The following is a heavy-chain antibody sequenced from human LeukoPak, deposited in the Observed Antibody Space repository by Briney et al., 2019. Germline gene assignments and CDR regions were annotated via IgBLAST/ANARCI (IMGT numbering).Heavy chain of an antibody. CDR3: ARDGPYSGSYERAFDI. D-gene: IGHD1-26*01. V-gene: IGHV4-61*02. CDR2: IHSSGST. Sequence: SSETLSLTCTLSGGSISSTSYYWNWIRQPAGKGLEWIRRIHSSGSTNYNPSLKSRVTISGDTSKNQFSLKLTSVTAADTAVYYCARDGPYSGSYERAFDIWGQGTMVTVSS. J-gene: IGHJ3*02. CDR1: GGSISSTSYY.